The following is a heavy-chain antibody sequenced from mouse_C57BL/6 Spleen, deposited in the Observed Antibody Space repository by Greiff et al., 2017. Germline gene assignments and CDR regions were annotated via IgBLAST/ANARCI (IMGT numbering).Heavy chain of an antibody. CDR2: IDPSDSYT. D-gene: IGHD4-1*01. V-gene: IGHV1-50*01. CDR1: GYTFTSYW. J-gene: IGHJ2*01. CDR3: ARGLGNFDY. Sequence: QVQLKQPGAELVKPGASVKLSCKASGYTFTSYWMQWVKQRPGQGLEWIGEIDPSDSYTNYNQKFKGKATLTVDTSSSTAYMQLSSLTSEDSAVYYCARGLGNFDYWGQGTTLTVSS.